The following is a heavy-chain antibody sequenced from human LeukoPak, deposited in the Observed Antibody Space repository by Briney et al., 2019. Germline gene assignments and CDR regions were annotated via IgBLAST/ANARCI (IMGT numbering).Heavy chain of an antibody. CDR3: ASPIFGVVPASFVDY. Sequence: PGGSLRLSCAASGFTFSSYSMNWVRQAPGKGLEWVSSISSSSSYIYYADSVKGRFTISRDNAKNSLYLQMNSLRAEDTAVYYCASPIFGVVPASFVDYWGQGTLVTVPS. V-gene: IGHV3-21*01. CDR1: GFTFSSYS. D-gene: IGHD3-3*01. J-gene: IGHJ4*02. CDR2: ISSSSSYI.